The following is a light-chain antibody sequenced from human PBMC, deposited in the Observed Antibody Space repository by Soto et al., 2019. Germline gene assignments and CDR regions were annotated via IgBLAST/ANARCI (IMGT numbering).Light chain of an antibody. CDR3: MQALQTPWT. CDR1: QSLLHSNGFNY. Sequence: DIVMTQSPLSLPVTPGESATISCKSSQSLLHSNGFNYLDWYLQKPGQSPQLLIYLGSNRAAGVPDRFSGSGSGIDFTLKISRVEAEDVGVYYCMQALQTPWTFGQGTRVEIK. J-gene: IGKJ1*01. CDR2: LGS. V-gene: IGKV2-28*01.